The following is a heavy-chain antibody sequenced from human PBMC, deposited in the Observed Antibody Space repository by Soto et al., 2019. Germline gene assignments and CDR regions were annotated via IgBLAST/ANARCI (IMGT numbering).Heavy chain of an antibody. CDR1: GFTFSSHA. CDR2: IRGGGGSP. V-gene: IGHV3-23*01. D-gene: IGHD4-17*01. J-gene: IGHJ4*02. CDR3: ARCEGTVATFVYY. Sequence: EVQLLESGGGLVQPGGSLRLSCAASGFTFSSHAMSWVRQAPGKGLEWVSGIRGGGGSPDYADSVQVRFTISRDNSKSELYLQMNSLRAEDTAVYYCARCEGTVATFVYYWGQGTLVTVSS.